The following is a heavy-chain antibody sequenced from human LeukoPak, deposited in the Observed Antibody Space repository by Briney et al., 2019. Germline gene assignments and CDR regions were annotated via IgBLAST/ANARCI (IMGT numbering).Heavy chain of an antibody. Sequence: GPVKVSCKASGYTFTSYGISWVRQAPEQGLEWMGWISAYNGNTNYAQKLQGRVTMTTDTSTSTAYTELRSLRSDDTAVYYCAREGPSITMVRGVTPMDWFDPWGQGTLVTVSS. V-gene: IGHV1-18*04. CDR1: GYTFTSYG. CDR2: ISAYNGNT. CDR3: AREGPSITMVRGVTPMDWFDP. J-gene: IGHJ5*02. D-gene: IGHD3-10*01.